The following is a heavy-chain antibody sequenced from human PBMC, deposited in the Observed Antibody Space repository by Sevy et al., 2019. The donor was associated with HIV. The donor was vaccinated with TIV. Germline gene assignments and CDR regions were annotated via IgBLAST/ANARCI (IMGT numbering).Heavy chain of an antibody. Sequence: ASVKVSCKASGDTFSSYAISWVRQAPGQGLEWMGGIIPIFGTANYAQKFQGRVTITADESTTTGYMELSSLRSEDTAVYYCARDTMTTTTTKAFDIWGQGTMVTVSS. J-gene: IGHJ3*02. D-gene: IGHD4-4*01. CDR3: ARDTMTTTTTKAFDI. CDR2: IIPIFGTA. V-gene: IGHV1-69*13. CDR1: GDTFSSYA.